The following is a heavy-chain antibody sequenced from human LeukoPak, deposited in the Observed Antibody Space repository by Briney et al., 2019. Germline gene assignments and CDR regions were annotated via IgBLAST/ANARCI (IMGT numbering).Heavy chain of an antibody. Sequence: GGSLRLSCAASGFTLSDYEINWVRQAPGKGLEWVSCISTSGSTTYYADSVKGRFTISRNNAKNSLFLQMNTLTAEDTAVYYCARGALHVFDYWGQGTPVTVSS. D-gene: IGHD3-10*02. J-gene: IGHJ4*02. CDR3: ARGALHVFDY. CDR2: ISTSGSTT. CDR1: GFTLSDYE. V-gene: IGHV3-48*03.